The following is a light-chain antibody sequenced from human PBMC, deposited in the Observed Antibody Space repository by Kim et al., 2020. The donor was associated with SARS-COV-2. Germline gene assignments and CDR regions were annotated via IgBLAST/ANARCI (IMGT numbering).Light chain of an antibody. CDR2: AAS. CDR3: QQYFNWPRT. J-gene: IGKJ1*01. Sequence: SVSPGERATLSCRASQSVSGNLAWYQQKPGQSPRLLIYAASARATGVPARFSGSGSETEFTLTISSLQSEDFAVYYCQQYFNWPRTFGQGTKVDIK. V-gene: IGKV3-15*01. CDR1: QSVSGN.